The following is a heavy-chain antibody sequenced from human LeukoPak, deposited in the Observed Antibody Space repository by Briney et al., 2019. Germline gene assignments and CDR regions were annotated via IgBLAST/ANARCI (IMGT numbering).Heavy chain of an antibody. CDR3: VRGSTLRHYQY. CDR2: ISYTGNT. Sequence: PSETLSLTCTDSGGSINSYYWSWIRQPPGKGLEWIGYISYTGNTNYNPSLKSRVTVSVDTSKRQFSLKLSSVTAADTAVYYCVRGSTLRHYQYWGQGTLVTVSS. V-gene: IGHV4-59*08. J-gene: IGHJ4*02. D-gene: IGHD3-16*01. CDR1: GGSINSYY.